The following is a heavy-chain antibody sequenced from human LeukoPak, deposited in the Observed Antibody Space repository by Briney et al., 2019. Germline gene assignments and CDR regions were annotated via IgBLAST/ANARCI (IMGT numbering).Heavy chain of an antibody. CDR1: GFTFSSNY. CDR2: IYSGGST. Sequence: GGSLRLSCAASGFTFSSNYMSWVRQAPGKGLEWVSVIYSGGSTYYADSVKGRFTISRDNSKNTLYLQMNSLRAEDTAVYYCARDFAYYYDSSGYNDYYYYGMDVWGQGTTVTVSS. CDR3: ARDFAYYYDSSGYNDYYYYGMDV. V-gene: IGHV3-53*01. J-gene: IGHJ6*02. D-gene: IGHD3-22*01.